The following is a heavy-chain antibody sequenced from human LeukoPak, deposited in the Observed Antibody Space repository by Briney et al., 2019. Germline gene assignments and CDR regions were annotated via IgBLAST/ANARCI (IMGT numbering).Heavy chain of an antibody. CDR2: TYYRSKWYN. CDR1: GDSISSKNGA. D-gene: IGHD6-19*01. J-gene: IGHJ4*02. Sequence: QTLSLTCVVSGDSISSKNGAWNWIRQSPSRGLEWLGRTYYRSKWYNDYAESMEGRMTISQDTSKIQYSLHLNSVTPDDTAVYYCARDFGTTGWHTFDYWGQGTLVTVSS. V-gene: IGHV6-1*01. CDR3: ARDFGTTGWHTFDY.